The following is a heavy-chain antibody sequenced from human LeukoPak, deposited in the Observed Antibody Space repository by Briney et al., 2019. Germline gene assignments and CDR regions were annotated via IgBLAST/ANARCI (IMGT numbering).Heavy chain of an antibody. CDR3: ARDLGPDSDY. Sequence: GGSLRLSCAASGFTFSSYSMNWVRQAPGKGLEWVSYISSSSSSIHYADSVKGRFTISRDNAKNSLYLQMSSLRAEDTAVYYCARDLGPDSDYWGQGTLVTVSS. D-gene: IGHD7-27*01. J-gene: IGHJ4*02. CDR1: GFTFSSYS. V-gene: IGHV3-48*01. CDR2: ISSSSSSI.